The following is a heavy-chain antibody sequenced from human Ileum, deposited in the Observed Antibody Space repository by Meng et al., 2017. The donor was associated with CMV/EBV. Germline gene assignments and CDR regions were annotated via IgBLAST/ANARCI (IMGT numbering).Heavy chain of an antibody. D-gene: IGHD3-3*01. Sequence: GGSLRLSCAASGFTFSSYSMNWVRQAPGKGLEWVSSISSSSSYIYYADSVKGRFTISRDNAKNSLYLQMNSLRAEDTAVYYCARGPDTIFGAIGRFDPWGQGTWSPSPQ. CDR3: ARGPDTIFGAIGRFDP. CDR1: GFTFSSYS. CDR2: ISSSSSYI. V-gene: IGHV3-21*01. J-gene: IGHJ5*02.